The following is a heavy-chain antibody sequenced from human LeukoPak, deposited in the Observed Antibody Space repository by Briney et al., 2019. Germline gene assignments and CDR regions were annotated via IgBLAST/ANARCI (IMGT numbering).Heavy chain of an antibody. CDR1: GGSISSGGYY. J-gene: IGHJ4*02. D-gene: IGHD2-21*01. Sequence: SETLSLTCTVSGGSISSGGYYWSWIRQPPGKGLEWIGYIYYIGTTYHSPSLKSRVTVSVDTSKNQFSLKLSSVTAADTAMYYCARTSIPEYYFDYWGQGTLVTVSS. CDR2: IYYIGTT. V-gene: IGHV4-31*03. CDR3: ARTSIPEYYFDY.